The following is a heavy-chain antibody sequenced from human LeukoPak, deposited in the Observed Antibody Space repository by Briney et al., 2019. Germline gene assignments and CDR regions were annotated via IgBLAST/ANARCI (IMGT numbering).Heavy chain of an antibody. CDR2: VYFSGNT. CDR3: ARGGVLLGIDY. Sequence: SETLSLTCTVSGGSICSFYWNWIRQPPGKGLEWIGYVYFSGNTNYNPSLKSRVIISVDTSKNQFSLKLSSVTAADTAVYYWARGGVLLGIDYGGQGTLVTVSA. J-gene: IGHJ4*02. V-gene: IGHV4-59*01. D-gene: IGHD2-8*02. CDR1: GGSICSFY.